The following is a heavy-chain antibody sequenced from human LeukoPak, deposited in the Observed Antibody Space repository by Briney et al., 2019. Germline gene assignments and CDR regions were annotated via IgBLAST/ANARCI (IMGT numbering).Heavy chain of an antibody. CDR2: IYTSGST. V-gene: IGHV4-61*02. CDR3: ARDREVYGSGSYYRHLDY. Sequence: SETLSLTCTVSGGSISSSSYYWSWIRQPAGKGLEWIGRIYTSGSTNYNPSLKSRVTISIDTSKNQFSLKLSSVTAADTAVYYCARDREVYGSGSYYRHLDYWGQGTLVTVSS. D-gene: IGHD3-10*01. J-gene: IGHJ4*02. CDR1: GGSISSSSYY.